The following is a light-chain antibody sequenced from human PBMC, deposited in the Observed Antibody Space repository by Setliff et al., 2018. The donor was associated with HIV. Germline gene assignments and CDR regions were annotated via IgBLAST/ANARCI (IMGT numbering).Light chain of an antibody. V-gene: IGLV2-14*01. CDR3: SSYTRSNGLSVI. CDR2: EVS. CDR1: SSDVGGYNY. Sequence: LTQPASVSGSPGQSITISCTGSSSDVGGYNYVSWYQQHPGKAPKLMIYEVSNRPSGVSYRFSGSKSGNTASLTISGLQAEDEADYYCSSYTRSNGLSVIFGGGTKVTVL. J-gene: IGLJ2*01.